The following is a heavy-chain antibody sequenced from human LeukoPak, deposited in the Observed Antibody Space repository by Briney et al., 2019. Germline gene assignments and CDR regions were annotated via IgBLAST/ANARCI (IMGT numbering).Heavy chain of an antibody. J-gene: IGHJ3*02. V-gene: IGHV4-4*09. D-gene: IGHD1-7*01. CDR3: ARELELLGSAFDI. Sequence: PSETLSLTCTVSGGSISSYYWSWIRQPPGKGLEWIGYIYTSGSTNYNPSLKSRVTIPVDTSKNQFSLKLSSVTAADTAVYYCARELELLGSAFDIWGQGTMVTVSS. CDR1: GGSISSYY. CDR2: IYTSGST.